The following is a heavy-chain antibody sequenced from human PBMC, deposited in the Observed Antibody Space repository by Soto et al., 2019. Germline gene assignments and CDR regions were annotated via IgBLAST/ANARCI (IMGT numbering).Heavy chain of an antibody. Sequence: PGGSLRLSCAASGFSFSDYRMNWVRQAPGKGLEWVSHISGSSSNNIYYADSVKGRFTISRDNSKNTLYLQMNSLRAEDTAVYYCAKDRDSSSWGLYYFDYWGQGTLVTVS. CDR1: GFSFSDYR. D-gene: IGHD6-6*01. J-gene: IGHJ4*02. V-gene: IGHV3-48*01. CDR3: AKDRDSSSWGLYYFDY. CDR2: ISGSSSNNI.